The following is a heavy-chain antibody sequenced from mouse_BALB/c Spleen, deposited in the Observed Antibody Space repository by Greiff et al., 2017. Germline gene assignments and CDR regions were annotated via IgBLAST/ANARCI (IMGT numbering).Heavy chain of an antibody. CDR3: AREGWYYAMDY. D-gene: IGHD2-3*01. V-gene: IGHV1-14*01. Sequence: VQLQQPGAELVKPGASVKMSCKASGYTFTSYVMHWVKQKPGQGLEWIGYINPYNDGTKYNEKFKGKATLTSDKSSSTAYMELSSLTSEDSAVYYCAREGWYYAMDYWGQGTSVTVSS. J-gene: IGHJ4*01. CDR1: GYTFTSYV. CDR2: INPYNDGT.